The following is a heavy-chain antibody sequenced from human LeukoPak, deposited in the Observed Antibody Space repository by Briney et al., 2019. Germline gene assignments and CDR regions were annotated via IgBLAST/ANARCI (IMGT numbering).Heavy chain of an antibody. J-gene: IGHJ4*02. CDR3: ARDPTDYYDSSGYWVRYFDY. CDR1: GGSISSSNW. V-gene: IGHV4-4*02. CDR2: IYHSGST. Sequence: PSETLSLTCAVSGGSISSSNWWSWVRQPPGKGLEWIGEIYHSGSTNYNPSLKSRVTISVDKSKNQFSLKLSSVTAADTAVYYCARDPTDYYDSSGYWVRYFDYWGQGTLVTVSS. D-gene: IGHD3-22*01.